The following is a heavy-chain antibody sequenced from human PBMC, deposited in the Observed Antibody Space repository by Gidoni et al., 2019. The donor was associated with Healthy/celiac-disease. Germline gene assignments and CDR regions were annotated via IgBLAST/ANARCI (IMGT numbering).Heavy chain of an antibody. CDR3: ARVPLYYYEERNWYFDL. CDR2: ISSSGSTI. D-gene: IGHD3-22*01. Sequence: EVQLVESGGGWVQPGGYLRRSCAASGVTFRSEEMNWVRQAPGKGLEWVSYISSSGSTIYYADSVKGRFTISRDNAKNSLYLQMNSLRAEDTAVYYCARVPLYYYEERNWYFDLWGRGTLVTVSS. V-gene: IGHV3-48*03. J-gene: IGHJ2*01. CDR1: GVTFRSEE.